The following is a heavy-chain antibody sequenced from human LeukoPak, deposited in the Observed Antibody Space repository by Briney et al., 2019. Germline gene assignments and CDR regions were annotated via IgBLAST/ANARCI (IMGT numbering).Heavy chain of an antibody. CDR1: GGSISSYY. V-gene: IGHV4-59*08. D-gene: IGHD5-18*01. CDR2: IYYSGST. Sequence: SETLSLTCTVSGGSISSYYWSWIRQPPGKGLEWIGYIYYSGSTNYNPSLKSRVTISVDTSKNQFSLKLSSMAAADTAVYYCARISGYGRYFDYWGQGTLVTVSS. CDR3: ARISGYGRYFDY. J-gene: IGHJ4*02.